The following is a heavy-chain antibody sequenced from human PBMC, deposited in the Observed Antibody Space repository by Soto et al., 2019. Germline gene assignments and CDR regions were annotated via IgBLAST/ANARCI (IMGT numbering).Heavy chain of an antibody. Sequence: SVKVSCKASGGTFSSYAIDWVRQAPGQGLEWMGGIIPLFGTTNYAQKLQGRVKLTADESTRTAYMELSTLTSEDTAVYYCARVGQQLPRPNYYYYGMDVWGQGTTVTVSS. CDR2: IIPLFGTT. D-gene: IGHD6-13*01. J-gene: IGHJ6*02. CDR3: ARVGQQLPRPNYYYYGMDV. V-gene: IGHV1-69*13. CDR1: GGTFSSYA.